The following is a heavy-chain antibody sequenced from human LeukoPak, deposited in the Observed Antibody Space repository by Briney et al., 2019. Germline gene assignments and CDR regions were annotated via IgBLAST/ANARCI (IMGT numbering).Heavy chain of an antibody. V-gene: IGHV4-4*07. J-gene: IGHJ6*03. Sequence: PSETLSLTCTVSGGSISSYYWSWIRQPAGRGVEGIVRIYTSGSTNYNPSLKSRVTMSVDTSKNQFSLKLSSVTAADTAVYYCARDYRYCSGGSCYTRPSYYYYYMDVWGKGTTVTVSS. CDR2: IYTSGST. CDR3: ARDYRYCSGGSCYTRPSYYYYYMDV. CDR1: GGSISSYY. D-gene: IGHD2-15*01.